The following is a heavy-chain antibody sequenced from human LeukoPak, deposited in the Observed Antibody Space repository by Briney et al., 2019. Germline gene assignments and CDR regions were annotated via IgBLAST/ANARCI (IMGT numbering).Heavy chain of an antibody. J-gene: IGHJ2*01. V-gene: IGHV7-4-1*02. CDR2: INTNTGNP. D-gene: IGHD3-10*01. Sequence: GASVKVSCKASGYTFTSYAMNWVRQAPGQGLEWMGWINTNTGNPTYAQGCTGRFVFSLDTSVSTAYLQISSLKAEDTAVYYCARGRRVWFGELWASFDLWGRGTLVTVSS. CDR3: ARGRRVWFGELWASFDL. CDR1: GYTFTSYA.